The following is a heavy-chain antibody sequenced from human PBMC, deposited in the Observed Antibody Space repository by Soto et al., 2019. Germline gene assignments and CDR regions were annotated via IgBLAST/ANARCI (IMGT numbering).Heavy chain of an antibody. CDR1: GGSISSGGYY. Sequence: QVQLQESGPGLVNPSQTLSLTCTVSGGSISSGGYYWSWIRQHPGKGLEWIGNTFYSGATYYNPSLKSRTIISVDTSKNQFSLTLTSLTAADTAVYYCARVQPYDYGANTGWLDPWGQGTLVTVSS. V-gene: IGHV4-31*03. CDR2: TFYSGAT. D-gene: IGHD4-17*01. J-gene: IGHJ5*02. CDR3: ARVQPYDYGANTGWLDP.